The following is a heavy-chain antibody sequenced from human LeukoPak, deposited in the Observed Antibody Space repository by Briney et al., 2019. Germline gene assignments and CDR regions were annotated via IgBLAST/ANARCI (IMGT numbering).Heavy chain of an antibody. CDR1: GFTFSSYA. Sequence: GGSLRLSCAASGFTFSSYAMHWVRQAPGKGLEYVSAISSNGGSTYYANSVKGRFTISRDNSKNTLYLQMGSLRAEDMAVYYCAGEEEGGDFDYWGQGTLVTVSS. D-gene: IGHD2-21*01. J-gene: IGHJ4*02. CDR3: AGEEEGGDFDY. CDR2: ISSNGGST. V-gene: IGHV3-64*01.